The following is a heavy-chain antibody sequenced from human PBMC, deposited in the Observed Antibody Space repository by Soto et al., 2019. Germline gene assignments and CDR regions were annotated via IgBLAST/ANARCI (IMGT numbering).Heavy chain of an antibody. J-gene: IGHJ3*02. CDR3: ARDYDILTGYYSPGTDAFDI. D-gene: IGHD3-9*01. Sequence: GGSLRLSCAASGFTFSSYSMNWVRQAPGKGLEWVSSISSSSSYIYYADSVKGRFTISRDNAKNSLYLQMNSLRAEDTAVYYCARDYDILTGYYSPGTDAFDIWGQGTMVTVSS. CDR1: GFTFSSYS. V-gene: IGHV3-21*01. CDR2: ISSSSSYI.